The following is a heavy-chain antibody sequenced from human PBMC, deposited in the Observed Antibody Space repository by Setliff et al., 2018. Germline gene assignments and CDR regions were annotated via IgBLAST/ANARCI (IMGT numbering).Heavy chain of an antibody. Sequence: TCSVSGGFFTGFYWSWLRQSPGKGPEWIGYVHYSGSTLYTPSLKSRVTISLDTSKNQINLSLSSLTAADTAVYYCARHRGASFDSWGQGVLVTVSS. CDR2: VHYSGST. CDR3: ARHRGASFDS. J-gene: IGHJ4*02. D-gene: IGHD3-10*01. V-gene: IGHV4-59*01. CDR1: GGFFTGFY.